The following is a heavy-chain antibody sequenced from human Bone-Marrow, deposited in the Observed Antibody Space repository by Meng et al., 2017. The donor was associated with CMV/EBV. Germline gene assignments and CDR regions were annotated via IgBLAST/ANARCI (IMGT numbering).Heavy chain of an antibody. CDR3: ATTYGGYYDSSGSDY. D-gene: IGHD3-22*01. CDR1: GYTFTSYS. J-gene: IGHJ4*02. V-gene: IGHV1-46*01. CDR2: INTTGGST. Sequence: QVPLVQTGAEVKKPGAPVKVSCQASGYTFTSYSIHWVLQAPGQGLEWMGIINTTGGSTSYAQKFQGRVTMARDTSTSTVYMELSSLTSDDTAVYYCATTYGGYYDSSGSDYWGQGTLVTVSS.